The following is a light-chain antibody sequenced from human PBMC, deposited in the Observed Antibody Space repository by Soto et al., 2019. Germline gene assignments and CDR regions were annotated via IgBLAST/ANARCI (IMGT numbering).Light chain of an antibody. CDR3: QQNNSLPLT. J-gene: IGKJ4*01. CDR1: QNIYTY. V-gene: IGKV3-15*01. CDR2: GAS. Sequence: ERVMTQSPATLSVSPGEIATLSCTASQNIYTYLAWYQQKPGQPPRLLISGASSRASDVPARFSGSGSGTEFTLTTTSLQSEDFANYYCQQNNSLPLTFGGGTKVEIK.